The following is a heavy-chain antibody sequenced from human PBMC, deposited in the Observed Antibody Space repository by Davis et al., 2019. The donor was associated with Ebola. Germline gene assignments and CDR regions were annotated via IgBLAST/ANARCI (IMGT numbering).Heavy chain of an antibody. CDR2: INHSGST. V-gene: IGHV4-34*01. D-gene: IGHD3-16*02. CDR1: GGSFSGYY. J-gene: IGHJ6*04. CDR3: ASQAYDYVWGSYRFSGMDV. Sequence: MPSETLSLTCAVYGGSFSGYYWSWIRQPPGKGLEWIGEINHSGSTNYNPSLKSRVTISVDTSKNQFSLKLSSVTAADTAVYYCASQAYDYVWGSYRFSGMDVWGKGTTVTVSS.